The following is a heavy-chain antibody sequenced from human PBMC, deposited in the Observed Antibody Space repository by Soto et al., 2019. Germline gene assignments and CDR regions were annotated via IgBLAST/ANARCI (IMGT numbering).Heavy chain of an antibody. J-gene: IGHJ5*02. V-gene: IGHV4-39*01. CDR1: GGSILDSTYY. D-gene: IGHD3-22*01. CDR2: IFYSGGT. Sequence: QLLLQESGPGLVKPSETLSLTCTVSGGSILDSTYYWAWIRQSPGKGLEWIGTIFYSGGTFYTPSLKSRVTMSVDTSNNHFSLKLSSGTAADTAVYYCARQASGYYYGWFDPWGQGTLVTVSS. CDR3: ARQASGYYYGWFDP.